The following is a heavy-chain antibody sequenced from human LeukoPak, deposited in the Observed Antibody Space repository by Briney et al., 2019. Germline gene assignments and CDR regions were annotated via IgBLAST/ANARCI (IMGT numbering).Heavy chain of an antibody. V-gene: IGHV1-2*02. Sequence: ASVKVSCKASGYTFTGYYMHWVRQDPGQGLEWMGWINPNSGGTNYAQKFQGRVTMTRDTSISTAYMELSRLRSDDTAVYYCARVFEDIVVVVADSWFDPWGQGTLVTVSS. CDR1: GYTFTGYY. CDR2: INPNSGGT. J-gene: IGHJ5*02. CDR3: ARVFEDIVVVVADSWFDP. D-gene: IGHD2-15*01.